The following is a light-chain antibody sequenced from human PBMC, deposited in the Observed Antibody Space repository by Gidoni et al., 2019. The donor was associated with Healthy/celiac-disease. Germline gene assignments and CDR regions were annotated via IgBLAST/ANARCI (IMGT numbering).Light chain of an antibody. V-gene: IGKV3-15*01. CDR3: QPYNNWPWP. CDR2: GSS. J-gene: IGKJ1*01. CDR1: QSFSSN. Sequence: EIGMTQSPATLSVSPGERATLSCRASQSFSSNFAWYQQKPGQAPMLLIYGSSTRATGIPARFSVSGSGTEFPFPISRLQSEDFAVYYFQPYNNWPWPFGQGTKVEIK.